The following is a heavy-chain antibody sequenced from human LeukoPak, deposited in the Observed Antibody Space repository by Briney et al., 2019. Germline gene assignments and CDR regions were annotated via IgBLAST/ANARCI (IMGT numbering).Heavy chain of an antibody. V-gene: IGHV1-46*01. CDR2: INPSGGST. D-gene: IGHD5-18*01. Sequence: GASVKVSCKASGYTFTSYYMHWVRQAPGQGLEWMGIINPSGGSTSYAQKFQGRVTMTRDMSTSTVYMELSRLRSDDTAVYYCARSDSYGQYCFDYWGQGTLVTVSS. J-gene: IGHJ4*02. CDR3: ARSDSYGQYCFDY. CDR1: GYTFTSYY.